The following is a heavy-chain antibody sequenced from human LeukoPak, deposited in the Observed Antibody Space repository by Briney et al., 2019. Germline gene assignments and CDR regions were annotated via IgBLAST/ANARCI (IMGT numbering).Heavy chain of an antibody. J-gene: IGHJ4*02. CDR1: GGSISSDGYS. CDR3: ARDRAAGTLFDY. V-gene: IGHV4-31*03. Sequence: SETLSLTCTVSGGSISSDGYSWSWIRQHPGKGLEWIGYIYYSGRTYYNPSLKSRVTISVDTSKNQFSLKLSSVTAADTAVYYCARDRAAGTLFDYWGQGTLVTVSS. CDR2: IYYSGRT. D-gene: IGHD6-13*01.